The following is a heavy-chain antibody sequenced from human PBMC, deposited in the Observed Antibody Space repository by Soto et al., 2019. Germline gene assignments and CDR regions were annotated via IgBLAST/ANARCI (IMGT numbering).Heavy chain of an antibody. Sequence: KPSETLSLTXAVYGGSFSGYYWSWIRQPPGKGLEWIGEINHSGSTNYNPSLKSRVTISVDTSKNQFSLKLSSVTAADTAVYYCARGPLRYFDWLPDTWGQGTLVTVSS. CDR1: GGSFSGYY. CDR2: INHSGST. CDR3: ARGPLRYFDWLPDT. J-gene: IGHJ4*02. D-gene: IGHD3-9*01. V-gene: IGHV4-34*01.